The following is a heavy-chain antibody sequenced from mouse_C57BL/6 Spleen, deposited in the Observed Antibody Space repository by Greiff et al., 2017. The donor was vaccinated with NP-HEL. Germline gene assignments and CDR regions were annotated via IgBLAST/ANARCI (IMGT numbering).Heavy chain of an antibody. J-gene: IGHJ3*01. Sequence: EVKLVESGGGLVQPKGSLKLSCAASGFSFNTYAMNWVRQAPGKGLEWVARIRSKSNNYATYYADSVTDRFTISRDDSESMLYLQMNNLKTEDTAMYYCVRQGYGSSWFAYWGQGTLVTVSA. D-gene: IGHD1-1*01. CDR1: GFSFNTYA. CDR2: IRSKSNNYAT. V-gene: IGHV10-1*01. CDR3: VRQGYGSSWFAY.